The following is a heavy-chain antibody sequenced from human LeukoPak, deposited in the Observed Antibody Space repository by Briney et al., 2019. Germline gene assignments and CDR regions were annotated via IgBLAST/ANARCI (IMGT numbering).Heavy chain of an antibody. CDR3: ATDYYDSSGYGSSGAFDI. V-gene: IGHV4-38-2*02. D-gene: IGHD3-22*01. Sequence: SETLSLTCSVSGYSISSGYYWGWIRQPPGKGPEWMGNIDHTGSTYYNPSLESRVTILLDTSKNQFSLKLSSVTAADTAVYYCATDYYDSSGYGSSGAFDIWGQGTMVTVSS. CDR1: GYSISSGYY. CDR2: IDHTGST. J-gene: IGHJ3*02.